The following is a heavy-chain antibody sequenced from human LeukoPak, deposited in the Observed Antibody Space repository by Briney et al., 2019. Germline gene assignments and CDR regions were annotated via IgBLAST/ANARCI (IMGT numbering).Heavy chain of an antibody. V-gene: IGHV3-21*01. Sequence: PGGSLRLSCAASGFTFSSYSMNWVRQAPGKGLEWVSSISSSSSYIYYADSVKGRFTISRDNAKNSLYLQMNSLRAEDTAVYYCAREPYSSSSHFDYWGQGTLVTVSS. J-gene: IGHJ4*02. D-gene: IGHD6-6*01. CDR2: ISSSSSYI. CDR3: AREPYSSSSHFDY. CDR1: GFTFSSYS.